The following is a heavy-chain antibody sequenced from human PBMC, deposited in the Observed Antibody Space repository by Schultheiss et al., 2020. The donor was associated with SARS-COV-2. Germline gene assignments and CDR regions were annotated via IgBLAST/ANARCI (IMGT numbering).Heavy chain of an antibody. V-gene: IGHV4-4*07. CDR3: ARDPDSSGWDLSRPYYFDY. Sequence: SETLSLTCTVSGGSISSYYWSWIRQPAGKGLEWIGRIYTSGSTNSNPSLKSRVTMSVDTSKNQFSLQLSSVTAADTAVYYCARDPDSSGWDLSRPYYFDYWGQGTLVTVSS. CDR2: IYTSGST. D-gene: IGHD6-19*01. J-gene: IGHJ4*02. CDR1: GGSISSYY.